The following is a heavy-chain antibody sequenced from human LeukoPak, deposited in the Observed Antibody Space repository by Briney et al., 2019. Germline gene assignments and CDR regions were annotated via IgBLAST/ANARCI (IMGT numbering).Heavy chain of an antibody. CDR3: ARGGSSRFAGFY. V-gene: IGHV3-74*01. CDR1: GFTFSSYW. Sequence: PGGSLRLPCAASGFTFSSYWMHWVRQAPGKGLVWVSRINSDGSTTTYADSVRGRFTISRDNARNTLYLQMNSLRAEDTAVYYCARGGSSRFAGFYWGQGTLVTVSS. J-gene: IGHJ4*02. CDR2: INSDGSTT. D-gene: IGHD6-6*01.